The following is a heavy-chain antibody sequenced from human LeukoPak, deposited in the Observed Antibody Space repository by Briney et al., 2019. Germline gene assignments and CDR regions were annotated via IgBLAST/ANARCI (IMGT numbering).Heavy chain of an antibody. Sequence: PGGSLRLSCEASGFSFSSYGMSWVRQAPGEGLEWVSGFSASDGSRYYADSVKGRFTISRDNSKNTLYLQMNSLRAEDTAVYYCAKEPGEKGNYFDYWGQGTLVTVSS. CDR2: FSASDGSR. J-gene: IGHJ4*02. V-gene: IGHV3-23*01. D-gene: IGHD3-10*01. CDR1: GFSFSSYG. CDR3: AKEPGEKGNYFDY.